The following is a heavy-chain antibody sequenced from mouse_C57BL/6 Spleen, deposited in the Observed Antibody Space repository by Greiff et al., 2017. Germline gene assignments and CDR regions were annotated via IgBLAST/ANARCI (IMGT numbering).Heavy chain of an antibody. Sequence: EVQLQQSGPELVKPGASVKISCKASGYTFTDYYMNWVKQSHGKSLEWIGDINPNNGGTSYNQKFKGKATLTVDKSSSSAYMELRSLTSEDSAVYYCARIRNYYGSSYGYFDVWGTGTTVTVSS. V-gene: IGHV1-26*01. CDR1: GYTFTDYY. CDR3: ARIRNYYGSSYGYFDV. D-gene: IGHD1-1*01. J-gene: IGHJ1*03. CDR2: INPNNGGT.